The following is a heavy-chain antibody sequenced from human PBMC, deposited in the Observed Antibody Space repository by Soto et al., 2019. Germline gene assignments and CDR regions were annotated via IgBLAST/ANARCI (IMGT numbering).Heavy chain of an antibody. J-gene: IGHJ6*02. V-gene: IGHV4-34*01. CDR1: GGSFSGYY. CDR2: INHSGST. CDR3: ARGLYCSSTSCYSDNMDV. Sequence: PSETLSLTCAVYGGSFSGYYWSWIRQPPGKGLEWIGEINHSGSTNYNPSLKGRVTISVDTSKNQFSLKLSSVTAADTAVYYCARGLYCSSTSCYSDNMDVWGQGTTVTVSS. D-gene: IGHD2-2*01.